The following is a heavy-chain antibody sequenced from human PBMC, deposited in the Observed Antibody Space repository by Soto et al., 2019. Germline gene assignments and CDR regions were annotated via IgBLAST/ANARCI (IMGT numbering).Heavy chain of an antibody. CDR2: ISIDLYRQ. V-gene: IGHV3-30*03. CDR3: ARGPTSGAFDI. D-gene: IGHD1-26*01. J-gene: IGHJ3*02. CDR1: GFTFSSSD. Sequence: QVQLMESGGGVVQPGRSLRLSCTASGFTFSSSDIHWVRQAPGKGLEWVAHISIDLYRQYYADPVKGRFTGSRDNSKNTVYLQMSSLRVDDTAIYYCARGPTSGAFDIWGRGTMVTVSS.